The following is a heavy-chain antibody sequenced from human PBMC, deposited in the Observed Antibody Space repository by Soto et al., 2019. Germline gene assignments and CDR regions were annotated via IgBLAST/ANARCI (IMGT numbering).Heavy chain of an antibody. CDR3: AKEQSSGYYRVVDY. Sequence: QVQVVESGGGVVQPGRSLRLSCAASGFTLSSCGMHWVRQAPGKGLEWVGVITYDGGSEHYADFAKGRFTISRDSSENTVYLQMNSLRVEDSAVYYCAKEQSSGYYRVVDYWGQGTLVTVSS. V-gene: IGHV3-30*18. CDR2: ITYDGGSE. J-gene: IGHJ4*02. D-gene: IGHD6-19*01. CDR1: GFTLSSCG.